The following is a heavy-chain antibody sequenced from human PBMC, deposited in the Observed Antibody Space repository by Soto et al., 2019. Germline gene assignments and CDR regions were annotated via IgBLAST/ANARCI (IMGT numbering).Heavy chain of an antibody. CDR3: ARWVRGSMYDNIGKYAS. J-gene: IGHJ4*02. CDR1: GFIFSGSG. D-gene: IGHD3-22*01. Sequence: QVQLVESGGGVVQPGRSLRLTCAASGFIFSGSGMHWVRQAPGKGLEWVALVSNDGIRKYYGDSVKGRFTISRDNAENALYLQMNSMRAEETAVDYCARWVRGSMYDNIGKYASWGQGTLVTVSS. V-gene: IGHV3-30*03. CDR2: VSNDGIRK.